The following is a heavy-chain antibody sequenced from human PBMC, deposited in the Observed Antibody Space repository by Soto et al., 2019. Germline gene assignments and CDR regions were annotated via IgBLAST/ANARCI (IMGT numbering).Heavy chain of an antibody. D-gene: IGHD3-3*01. V-gene: IGHV3-73*02. CDR1: GFTFSGSA. CDR3: ARGVYDFWSGHPKGADY. CDR2: IRSKANDYAT. Sequence: EVQLVESGGGLVQPGGSLKVSCAASGFTFSGSAMHWVRQASGKGLEWVGRIRSKANDYATAYAVSVKGRFTISRDDSRNTAYLQTNSLKTEDTAVYYCARGVYDFWSGHPKGADYWGQGTVVTVSS. J-gene: IGHJ4*02.